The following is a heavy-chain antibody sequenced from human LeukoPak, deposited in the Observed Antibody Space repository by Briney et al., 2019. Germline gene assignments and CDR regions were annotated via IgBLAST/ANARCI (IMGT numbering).Heavy chain of an antibody. D-gene: IGHD3-22*01. CDR2: IYYSGST. CDR3: ARLKYYYDSSGYAPSWFDY. CDR1: GGSISSYY. Sequence: PSETLSLTCTVSGGSISSYYWSWLRQPPGKGLEWIGYIYYSGSTNYNPSLKSRVTISVDTSKNQFSLKLSSVTAADTAVYYCARLKYYYDSSGYAPSWFDYWGQGTLVTVSS. J-gene: IGHJ4*02. V-gene: IGHV4-59*01.